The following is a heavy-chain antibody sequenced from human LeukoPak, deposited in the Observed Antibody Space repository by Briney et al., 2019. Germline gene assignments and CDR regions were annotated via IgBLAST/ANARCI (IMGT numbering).Heavy chain of an antibody. CDR3: AAAASYYYDRSGYLDP. Sequence: ASVKVSCKASGFTFTSSAMQWVRQARGQRLERIGWIVVGSGNTNYAQKFQERLTITWDMSTSTAFMQLSSLRSEDTAVYYCAAAASYYYDRSGYLDPWGQGTLVTVSS. CDR2: IVVGSGNT. J-gene: IGHJ5*02. D-gene: IGHD3-22*01. CDR1: GFTFTSSA. V-gene: IGHV1-58*02.